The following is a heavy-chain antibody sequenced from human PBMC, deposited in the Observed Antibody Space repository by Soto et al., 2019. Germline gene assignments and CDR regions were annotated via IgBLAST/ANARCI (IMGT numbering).Heavy chain of an antibody. CDR2: SIPIIGTP. D-gene: IGHD3-10*01. CDR1: GGTFRNHV. Sequence: SVKVSCNASGGTFRNHVFNWVRQAPGQGLEWMGGSIPIIGTPNYAQKFQGRVTITSDASTSTVYLEVSSLRSKDTAVYYCARDLEFGDGNISHLDXWGQGTLVTVSX. J-gene: IGHJ4*02. V-gene: IGHV1-69*13. CDR3: ARDLEFGDGNISHLDX.